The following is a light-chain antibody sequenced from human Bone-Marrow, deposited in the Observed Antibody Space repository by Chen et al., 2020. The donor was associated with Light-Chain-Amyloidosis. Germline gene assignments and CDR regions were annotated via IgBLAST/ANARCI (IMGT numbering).Light chain of an antibody. CDR2: EVT. V-gene: IGLV2-14*01. CDR3: SSYTITNTLV. J-gene: IGLJ1*01. CDR1: SSDGGGDNH. Sequence: QSALTQPASVSGSPGQSITISCPGTSSDGGGDNHVSWYQQHPDKAPKLMIYEVTKRPSWVPDRFAGSKSDNTASLTISGLQTEDEADYFCSSYTITNTLVFGSGTRVTVL.